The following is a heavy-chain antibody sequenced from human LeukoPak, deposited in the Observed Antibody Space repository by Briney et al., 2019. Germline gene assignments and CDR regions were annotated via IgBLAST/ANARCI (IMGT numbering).Heavy chain of an antibody. CDR3: ARSPRGNSSGWYNWFDP. V-gene: IGHV3-30-3*01. D-gene: IGHD6-19*01. Sequence: GSSLRLSCAASGFTFSSYAMHWVRQAPGKGLEWVAVISYDGRNKYYADSVKGRFTISRDNSKNTLYLQMNSLRAEDTAVYYCARSPRGNSSGWYNWFDPWGQGTLVTVSS. J-gene: IGHJ5*02. CDR2: ISYDGRNK. CDR1: GFTFSSYA.